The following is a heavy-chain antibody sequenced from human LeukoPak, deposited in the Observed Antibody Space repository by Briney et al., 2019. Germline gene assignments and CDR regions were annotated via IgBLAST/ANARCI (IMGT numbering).Heavy chain of an antibody. Sequence: GASVKVSCKASGYTFTGYYVHWVRQAPGQGLEWLGWINPNSGGTNYAQKFQGRVTMTRDTSISTAYMELSRLRSDDTAVYYRARDSSHYGSGSYYNTYYFDYWGQGTLVTVSS. V-gene: IGHV1-2*02. CDR1: GYTFTGYY. CDR2: INPNSGGT. CDR3: ARDSSHYGSGSYYNTYYFDY. D-gene: IGHD3-10*01. J-gene: IGHJ4*02.